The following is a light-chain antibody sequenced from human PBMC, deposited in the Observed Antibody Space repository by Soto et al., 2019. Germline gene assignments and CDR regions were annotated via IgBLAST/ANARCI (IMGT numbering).Light chain of an antibody. CDR1: QSISTY. V-gene: IGKV1-5*01. Sequence: DIQMTQFPSTLSASVGDRVTITCRASQSISTYLAWYQVKPGTAPKLLVYDAFTLESGVPSRFSGSGSGTEFTLTISSLQPGDFAVYYCQQYKSFSPYTFGQGTKLEIK. J-gene: IGKJ2*01. CDR2: DAF. CDR3: QQYKSFSPYT.